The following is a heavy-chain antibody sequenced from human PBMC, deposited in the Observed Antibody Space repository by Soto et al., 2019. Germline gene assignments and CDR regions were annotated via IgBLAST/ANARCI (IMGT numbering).Heavy chain of an antibody. V-gene: IGHV2-5*02. CDR2: IYWDDDK. CDR1: GFSLSTSGVG. CDR3: AHRQGITFGGVIVIEYYFDY. Sequence: QITLKESGPTLVKPTQTLTLTCTFSGFSLSTSGVGVGWIRQPPGKALEWLALIYWDDDKRYSPSLKSRLTITKDTSKNQVVLTMTNMDPMDTATYYCAHRQGITFGGVIVIEYYFDYWGQGTLVTVSS. D-gene: IGHD3-16*02. J-gene: IGHJ4*02.